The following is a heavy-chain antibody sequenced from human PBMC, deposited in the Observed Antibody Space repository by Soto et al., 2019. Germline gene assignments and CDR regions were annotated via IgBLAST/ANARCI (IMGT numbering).Heavy chain of an antibody. Sequence: PGGSLRLSCAASGFTFSSYSMNWVRQAPGKGLEWVSSISSSGTYIYYTDLVKGRFTISRDNAKNSLYLQMVSLRAEDTAVYYCAREALYCTNGVCYDDYWGQGTPVTVSS. CDR2: ISSSGTYI. CDR3: AREALYCTNGVCYDDY. J-gene: IGHJ4*02. V-gene: IGHV3-21*01. CDR1: GFTFSSYS. D-gene: IGHD2-8*01.